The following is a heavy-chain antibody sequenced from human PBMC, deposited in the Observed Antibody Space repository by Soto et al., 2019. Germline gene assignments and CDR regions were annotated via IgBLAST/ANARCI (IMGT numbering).Heavy chain of an antibody. J-gene: IGHJ2*01. CDR1: GYTFTSYY. CDR2: INPSGGST. CDR3: STAPPRGTGGVVTPRWYFDF. Sequence: ASVKVSCKASGYTFTSYYMHWVRQAPGQGLEWMGIINPSGGSTSYAQKFQGRVTMTRDTSTSTVYMELSSLRAEDTAVSYSSTAPPRGTGGVVTPRWYFDFWGRGTMVAFSS. V-gene: IGHV1-46*01. D-gene: IGHD3-16*01.